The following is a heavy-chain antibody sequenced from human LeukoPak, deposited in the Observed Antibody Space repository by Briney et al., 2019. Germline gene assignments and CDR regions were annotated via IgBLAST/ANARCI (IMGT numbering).Heavy chain of an antibody. CDR2: IYYSGST. CDR3: ARQGYTYYYDSSGYYPFDY. D-gene: IGHD3-22*01. Sequence: SETLSLTCIVSGGSISSSSYYWGWVRQPPGKGLEWIGSIYYSGSTYYNPSLKSRVTISVDTSKNQFSLKLSSVTAADTAVYYCARQGYTYYYDSSGYYPFDYWGQGTLVTVSS. J-gene: IGHJ4*02. V-gene: IGHV4-39*01. CDR1: GGSISSSSYY.